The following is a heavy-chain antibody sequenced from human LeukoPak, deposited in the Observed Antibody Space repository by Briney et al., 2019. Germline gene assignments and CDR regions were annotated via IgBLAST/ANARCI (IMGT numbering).Heavy chain of an antibody. D-gene: IGHD4-17*01. V-gene: IGHV1-69*13. CDR1: GGTFSSYA. CDR3: ARFGGTVTEKHFDY. Sequence: ASVKVSCKASGGTFSSYAISWVRQAPGQGLEWMGGIIPIFGTANYAQKFQGRVTITADESTSTAYTELSSLRSEDTAVYYCARFGGTVTEKHFDYWGQGTLVTVSS. J-gene: IGHJ4*02. CDR2: IIPIFGTA.